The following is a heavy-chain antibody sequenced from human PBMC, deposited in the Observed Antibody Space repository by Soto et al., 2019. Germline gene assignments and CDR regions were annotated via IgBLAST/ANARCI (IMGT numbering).Heavy chain of an antibody. V-gene: IGHV4-4*07. J-gene: IGHJ6*02. CDR1: GADINTYS. D-gene: IGHD6-19*01. Sequence: SETLSLTCSVSGADINTYSWTWIRQPAGKGLEWIGRIYTSASINYNPSLKGRVTLSVDTSTNQVSLRLASVAAADTAIYYCARDREAGYNFYYGMDVWGQGTTVTVSS. CDR2: IYTSASI. CDR3: ARDREAGYNFYYGMDV.